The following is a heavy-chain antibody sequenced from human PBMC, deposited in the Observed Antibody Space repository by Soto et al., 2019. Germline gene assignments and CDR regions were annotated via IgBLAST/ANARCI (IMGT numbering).Heavy chain of an antibody. D-gene: IGHD2-15*01. Sequence: QVQLQESGPGLVKPSQTLSLTCTVSGGSISSGDYYWTWIRQHPGKGLEWIGYIYYTGITFYNPPLKSRVTISIDTSKNQFSLKLSSVTAADTAVYYCARTDKNCDDGRCYSAVDFWGQGSLVTVSS. CDR2: IYYTGIT. J-gene: IGHJ4*02. CDR1: GGSISSGDYY. CDR3: ARTDKNCDDGRCYSAVDF. V-gene: IGHV4-31*03.